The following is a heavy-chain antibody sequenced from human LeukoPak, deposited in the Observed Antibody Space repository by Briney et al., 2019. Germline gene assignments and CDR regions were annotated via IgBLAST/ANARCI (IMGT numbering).Heavy chain of an antibody. V-gene: IGHV1-69*01. J-gene: IGHJ3*02. Sequence: SVKVSFKASGGTFSSYAISLVRQAPGQGLEWMGVIIPIFGTANYAQKFKGRVTITADESTSTAYMELSSLRSEDTAVYYCARGVTIVVVPAATRYDGFDIWGQGTMVTVSS. CDR2: IIPIFGTA. CDR1: GGTFSSYA. D-gene: IGHD2-2*01. CDR3: ARGVTIVVVPAATRYDGFDI.